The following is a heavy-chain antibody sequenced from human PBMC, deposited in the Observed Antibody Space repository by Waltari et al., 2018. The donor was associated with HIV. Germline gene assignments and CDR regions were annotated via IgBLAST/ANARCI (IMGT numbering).Heavy chain of an antibody. J-gene: IGHJ4*02. V-gene: IGHV3-48*01. CDR2: ISSSSTI. CDR3: ARDNWVSDRSPFDK. Sequence: EVQLVESGGGLVQPGGSLRLSCEASGFIFRAYSMNWVRQATGQGLEWLSYISSSSTIYCADAVNGRITSSIDNAKNSLYLQVNNLRAEDTAVYYCARDNWVSDRSPFDKWGQGTLVTVSS. D-gene: IGHD7-27*01. CDR1: GFIFRAYS.